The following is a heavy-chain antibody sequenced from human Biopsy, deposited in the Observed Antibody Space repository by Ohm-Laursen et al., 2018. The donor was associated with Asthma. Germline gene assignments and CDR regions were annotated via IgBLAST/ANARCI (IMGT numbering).Heavy chain of an antibody. D-gene: IGHD3-22*01. J-gene: IGHJ4*02. CDR3: AKVRSDWVITESFDY. V-gene: IGHV3-9*01. Sequence: SLSLSCTASGFKFDEYTMHWVRQAPGKGLEWVSGISWNSATIGYADSVEGRFTISRDNAKNSVFLHMDSLRPEDTAFYYCAKVRSDWVITESFDYWGQGVLVTVSS. CDR2: ISWNSATI. CDR1: GFKFDEYT.